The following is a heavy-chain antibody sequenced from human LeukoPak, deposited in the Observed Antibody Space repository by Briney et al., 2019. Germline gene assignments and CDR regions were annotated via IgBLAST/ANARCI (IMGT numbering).Heavy chain of an antibody. V-gene: IGHV4-39*07. Sequence: SETLSLTCTVSGGSISSSSYYWSWIRQPPGKGLEWIGEINHSGSTNYNPSLKSRVTISVDTSKNQFSLKLSSVTAADTAVYYCARPTYSGREGHVFDIWGQGTMVTVSS. CDR1: GGSISSSSYY. J-gene: IGHJ3*02. CDR3: ARPTYSGREGHVFDI. D-gene: IGHD5-12*01. CDR2: INHSGST.